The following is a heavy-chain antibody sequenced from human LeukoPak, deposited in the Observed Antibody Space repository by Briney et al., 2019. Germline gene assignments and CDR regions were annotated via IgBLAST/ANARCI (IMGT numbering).Heavy chain of an antibody. CDR1: GGSISSYY. Sequence: ETLSLTCTVSGGSISSYYWSWVRQASGKGLEWLGRIGRQGDSDATRYAASLKGKFTISRVDSRSTAYLQMNSLKTEDTAMYYCAGDYNFLTGLNYWGQGTLVTVSS. V-gene: IGHV3-73*01. D-gene: IGHD3-9*01. CDR3: AGDYNFLTGLNY. CDR2: IGRQGDSDAT. J-gene: IGHJ4*02.